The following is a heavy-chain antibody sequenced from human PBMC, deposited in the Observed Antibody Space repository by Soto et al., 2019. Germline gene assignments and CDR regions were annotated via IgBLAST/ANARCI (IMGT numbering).Heavy chain of an antibody. J-gene: IGHJ6*02. V-gene: IGHV4-61*01. CDR2: IYYSGST. D-gene: IGHD6-19*01. Sequence: LETLSLTCTVSGGSVSSGSYYWSWIRQPPGKGLEWIGYIYYSGSTNYNPSLKSRVTISVDTSKNQFSLKLSSVTAADTAVYYCARERAVAGTWGYYYYYYGMDVWGQGTTVTVSS. CDR1: GGSVSSGSYY. CDR3: ARERAVAGTWGYYYYYYGMDV.